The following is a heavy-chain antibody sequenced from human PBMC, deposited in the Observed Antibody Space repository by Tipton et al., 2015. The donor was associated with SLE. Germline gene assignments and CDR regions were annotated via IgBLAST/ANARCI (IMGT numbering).Heavy chain of an antibody. Sequence: TLSLTCTVSGGSISSGGYYWSWIRQPPGKGLEWIGYIYYSGSTNYNPSLKSRVTISVDTSKNQFSLKLSSVTAADTAVYYCARAVLAAAGHYYYYYMDVWGKGTTVTVSS. J-gene: IGHJ6*03. CDR3: ARAVLAAAGHYYYYYMDV. D-gene: IGHD6-13*01. CDR2: IYYSGST. CDR1: GGSISSGGYY. V-gene: IGHV4-61*08.